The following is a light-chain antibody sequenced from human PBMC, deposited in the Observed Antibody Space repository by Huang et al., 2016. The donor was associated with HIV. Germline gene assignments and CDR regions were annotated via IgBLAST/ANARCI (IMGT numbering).Light chain of an antibody. J-gene: IGKJ2*01. CDR3: QQYNDWPPWNT. CDR2: GAS. CDR1: RSVGNN. Sequence: IVMTQSPATLSVSPGERVTLSCRASRSVGNNVAWYQQKVGQPPRLLIYGASTRATGIAARFSGSWSGTDFTLTISSLQSEDFAVYYCQQYNDWPPWNTFGQGTKLEIK. V-gene: IGKV3-15*01.